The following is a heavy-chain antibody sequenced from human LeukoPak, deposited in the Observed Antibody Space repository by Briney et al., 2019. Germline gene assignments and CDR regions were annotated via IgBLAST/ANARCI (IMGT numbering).Heavy chain of an antibody. CDR1: GGSISSYY. CDR3: ARDHPGVAFDI. J-gene: IGHJ3*02. Sequence: SETLSLTCTVSGGSISSYYWSWIRQPPGKGLEWIGYIYCSGSTNYNPSLKSRVTISVDTSKNQFSLKLSSVTAADTAVYYCARDHPGVAFDIWGQGTMVTVSS. V-gene: IGHV4-59*01. CDR2: IYCSGST.